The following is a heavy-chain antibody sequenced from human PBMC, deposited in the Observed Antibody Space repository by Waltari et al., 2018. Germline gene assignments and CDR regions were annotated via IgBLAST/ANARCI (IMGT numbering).Heavy chain of an antibody. D-gene: IGHD5-18*01. Sequence: EVQLVESGGGLVQPGGSLRLSCAASGFTVSSNYMSWVRQAPGKGLEWVSVIYSGGSTDSADSVKGRFTISRENSKNTLYLQMNSLRAEDTAVYYCARAIARIQLWLDGMDVWGQGTTVTVSS. CDR2: IYSGGST. V-gene: IGHV3-66*02. J-gene: IGHJ6*02. CDR3: ARAIARIQLWLDGMDV. CDR1: GFTVSSNY.